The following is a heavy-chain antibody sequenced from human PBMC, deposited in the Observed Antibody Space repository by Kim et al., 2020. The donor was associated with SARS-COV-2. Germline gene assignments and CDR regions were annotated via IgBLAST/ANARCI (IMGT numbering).Heavy chain of an antibody. J-gene: IGHJ6*01. CDR1: SGSISSYY. Sequence: SETLSLTCNVSSGSISSYYWSWIRQPPGKGLEWIGYIYNSGNTNYNPSLKSRVTISVDASKNQFSLKLSSVTAADTAVDYCARGVKTGGTTIYYYYAMD. CDR2: IYNSGNT. D-gene: IGHD1-1*01. CDR3: ARGVKTGGTTIYYYYAMD. V-gene: IGHV4-59*01.